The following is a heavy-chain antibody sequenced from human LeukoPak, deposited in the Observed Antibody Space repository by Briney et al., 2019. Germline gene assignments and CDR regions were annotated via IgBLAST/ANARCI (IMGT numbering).Heavy chain of an antibody. D-gene: IGHD3-22*01. CDR2: IKGDGSQK. J-gene: IGHJ3*02. CDR3: SRDLDYSDTSGSWFDAYDI. V-gene: IGHV3-7*01. Sequence: GGSLRLSCAASGFTFGTYWTNWVRQAPGKGLEWVANIKGDGSQKYYVDSVKGRFTISRDNAKNSLYLQMNSLRAEDTAVYYCSRDLDYSDTSGSWFDAYDIWGQGTMVTVSS. CDR1: GFTFGTYW.